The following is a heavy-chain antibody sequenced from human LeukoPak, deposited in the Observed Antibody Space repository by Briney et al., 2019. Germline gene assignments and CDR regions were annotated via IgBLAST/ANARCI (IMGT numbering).Heavy chain of an antibody. CDR3: ASYCSSTSCYPANWFDP. CDR1: GGSFSGYY. D-gene: IGHD2-2*01. J-gene: IGHJ5*02. V-gene: IGHV4-34*01. CDR2: INHSGST. Sequence: SETLSLTCAVYGGSFSGYYWSWIRQPPGKGLERIGEINHSGSTNYNPSLKSRVTISVDTSKNQFSLKLSSVTAADTAVYYCASYCSSTSCYPANWFDPWGQGTLVTVSS.